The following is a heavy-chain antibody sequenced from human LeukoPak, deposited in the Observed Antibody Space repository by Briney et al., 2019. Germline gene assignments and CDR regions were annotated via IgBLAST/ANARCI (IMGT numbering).Heavy chain of an antibody. Sequence: GGSLRLSCAASGFTFSSYEMNWVRQAPGKGLEWVSYISSSGSTIYYADSVKGRFTISRDNSKNTLYLQMNSLRAEDTAVYYCAKDRRYSYGPHSYWYFDLWGRGTLVTVSS. D-gene: IGHD5-18*01. J-gene: IGHJ2*01. V-gene: IGHV3-48*03. CDR2: ISSSGSTI. CDR1: GFTFSSYE. CDR3: AKDRRYSYGPHSYWYFDL.